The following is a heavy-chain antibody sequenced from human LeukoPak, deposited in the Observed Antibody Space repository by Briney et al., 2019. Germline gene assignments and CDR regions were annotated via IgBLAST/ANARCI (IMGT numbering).Heavy chain of an antibody. V-gene: IGHV4-34*01. J-gene: IGHJ2*01. CDR3: ARGRDSSSSSRYFDL. D-gene: IGHD6-6*01. CDR1: GGSISTYY. Sequence: PSETLSLTCTVSGGSISTYYWNWIRQPPGKGLEWIGEINHSGSTNYNPSLKSRVTISVDTSKNQFSLKLSSVTAADTTVYYCARGRDSSSSSRYFDLWGRGTLVTVSS. CDR2: INHSGST.